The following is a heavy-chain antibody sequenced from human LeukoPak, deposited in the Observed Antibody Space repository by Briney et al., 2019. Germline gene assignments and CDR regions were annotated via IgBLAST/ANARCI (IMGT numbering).Heavy chain of an antibody. J-gene: IGHJ5*02. V-gene: IGHV4-39*07. D-gene: IGHD3-10*01. CDR2: IYYSGST. CDR1: GGSISSSSYY. CDR3: ARDRSFGELLPDNWFDP. Sequence: PSETLSLTCTVSGGSISSSSYYWGWIRQPPGKGLEWIGSIYYSGSTYYNPSLKSRVTISVDTSKNQFSLKLSSVTAADTAVYYCARDRSFGELLPDNWFDPWGQGTLVTVSS.